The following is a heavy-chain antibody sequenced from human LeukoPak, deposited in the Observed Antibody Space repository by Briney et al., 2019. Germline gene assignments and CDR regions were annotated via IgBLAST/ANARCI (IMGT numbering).Heavy chain of an antibody. CDR2: ISSSGNNI. Sequence: GGSLRLSCAASGFTFSSYSMNWVRQAPGKGLEWVSYISSSGNNIDYVDSVKGRFTISRDNAKNSLYLQMVSLRAEDTAVYYCARLRGYSYGYGDYWGQGTLVTVSS. J-gene: IGHJ4*02. V-gene: IGHV3-48*04. CDR1: GFTFSSYS. CDR3: ARLRGYSYGYGDY. D-gene: IGHD5-18*01.